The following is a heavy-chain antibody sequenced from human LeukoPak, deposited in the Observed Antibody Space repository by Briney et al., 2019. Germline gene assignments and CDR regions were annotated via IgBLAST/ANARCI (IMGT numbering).Heavy chain of an antibody. CDR1: GFTFSSYS. CDR3: AKSGRFLEWLSYFDY. CDR2: IRYDGSNK. J-gene: IGHJ4*02. Sequence: PGGSLRLSCAASGFTFSSYSMNWVRQAPGKGLEWVAFIRYDGSNKYYADSVKGRFTISRDNSKNTLYLQMNSLRAEDTAVYYCAKSGRFLEWLSYFDYWGQGTLVTVSS. D-gene: IGHD3-3*01. V-gene: IGHV3-30*02.